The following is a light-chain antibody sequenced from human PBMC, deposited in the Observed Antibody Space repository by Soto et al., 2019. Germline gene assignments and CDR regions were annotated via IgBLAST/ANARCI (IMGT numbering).Light chain of an antibody. J-gene: IGKJ2*01. V-gene: IGKV1-39*01. Sequence: DIKMTQSPSSLSASVGDRVTITCRASQSIISYLNWYQQKPGKAPKILIYAASSLQSGVPSRFSGSESGTDFTLTIRSLQPEDFATYYCRHSYSTPQTFCPGTKLEIK. CDR3: RHSYSTPQT. CDR2: AAS. CDR1: QSIISY.